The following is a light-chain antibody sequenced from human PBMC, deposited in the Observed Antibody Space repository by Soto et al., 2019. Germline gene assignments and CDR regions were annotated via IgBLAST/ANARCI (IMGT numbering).Light chain of an antibody. Sequence: EIVMTQSPATLSVSPGETASLSCRASQSAGNFLAWYQQKHGQAPRLXIYYISTRETGIPARFSGSGSGTEFTLTISRLEPEDFAVYYCQQYGSSTLTFGGGTKVDIK. CDR3: QQYGSSTLT. J-gene: IGKJ4*01. CDR1: QSAGNF. CDR2: YIS. V-gene: IGKV3-15*01.